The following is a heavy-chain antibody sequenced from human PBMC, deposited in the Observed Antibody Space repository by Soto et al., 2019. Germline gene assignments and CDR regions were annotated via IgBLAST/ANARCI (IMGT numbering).Heavy chain of an antibody. CDR2: INPNRGGT. J-gene: IGHJ6*02. CDR1: GYTFTAYY. V-gene: IGHV1-2*02. CDR3: ASLSPPSLYYYGMDG. Sequence: ASVKVSCKAAGYTFTAYYMHWVRQAPGQGLEWMGWINPNRGGTNYAQKFQGRVTMTRDTSTSTAYMEVSRLRSDDTAVYFCASLSPPSLYYYGMDGWGQGTTVTVSS.